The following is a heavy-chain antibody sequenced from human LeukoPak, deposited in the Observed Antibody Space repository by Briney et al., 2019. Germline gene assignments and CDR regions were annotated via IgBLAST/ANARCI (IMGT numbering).Heavy chain of an antibody. D-gene: IGHD2-15*01. J-gene: IGHJ6*03. CDR2: ISYDGGNK. CDR1: GFSFSNYA. Sequence: GGSLRLSCAGSGFSFSNYALSWVRQAPGKGLEWVAVISYDGGNKYYADSVKGRLTISRDNSRNTLYLQMNSLRADDTAVYYCARGRYCSGGSCYSWYNYYYMDVWGKGTTVIVSS. V-gene: IGHV3-30*04. CDR3: ARGRYCSGGSCYSWYNYYYMDV.